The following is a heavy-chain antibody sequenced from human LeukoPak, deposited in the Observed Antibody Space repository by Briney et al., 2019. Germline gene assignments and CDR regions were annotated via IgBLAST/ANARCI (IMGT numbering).Heavy chain of an antibody. CDR2: INPNSGGT. Sequence: GASVKVSCKASGYTFTGYFMHWVRQAPGQGLEWMGWINPNSGGTNYAQKFQGRVTMTRDTSISTAYMELSRLRSDDTAVYYCARDASSSRSWAGGGYYYYYMDVWGKGTTVTVSS. J-gene: IGHJ6*03. V-gene: IGHV1-2*02. CDR3: ARDASSSRSWAGGGYYYYYMDV. CDR1: GYTFTGYF. D-gene: IGHD6-13*01.